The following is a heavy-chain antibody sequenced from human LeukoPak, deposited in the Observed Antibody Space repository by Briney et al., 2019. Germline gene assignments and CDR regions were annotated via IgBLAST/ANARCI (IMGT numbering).Heavy chain of an antibody. J-gene: IGHJ5*02. D-gene: IGHD3-16*01. Sequence: SETLSLTCTVSGGSISGYYWSWIRQPAGKGLEWIGRVYTSGSTNYNPSFKSRVTMSIDTSKNQFSLNLSSVTAADTAVYYCAKSPSGRGGYNWFDPWGQGTLVTVSS. V-gene: IGHV4-4*07. CDR3: AKSPSGRGGYNWFDP. CDR1: GGSISGYY. CDR2: VYTSGST.